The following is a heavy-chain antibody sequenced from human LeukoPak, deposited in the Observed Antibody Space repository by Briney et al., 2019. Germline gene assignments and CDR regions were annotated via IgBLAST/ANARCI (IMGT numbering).Heavy chain of an antibody. CDR2: TYYRSTWYN. V-gene: IGHV6-1*01. D-gene: IGHD2-2*01. CDR1: GDSVSSNSVT. J-gene: IGHJ5*02. Sequence: SQTLSLTCAISGDSVSSNSVTWNWIRQSPSRGLEWLSRTYYRSTWYNDYAVSVRGRITVNPDTSKNQFSLHLNSVTPEDTAVYYCARRLTQYDCFDPWGQGILVTVSS. CDR3: ARRLTQYDCFDP.